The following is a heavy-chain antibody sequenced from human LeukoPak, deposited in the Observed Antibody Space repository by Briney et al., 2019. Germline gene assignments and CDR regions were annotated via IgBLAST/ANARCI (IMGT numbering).Heavy chain of an antibody. D-gene: IGHD5-24*01. J-gene: IGHJ4*02. V-gene: IGHV3-74*01. CDR3: ADGYISHY. Sequence: GLVCVSRINIDGSSTSYADSVKGRFTISRDNAKNTLYLQMNSLRAEDTAVYYCADGYISHYWGQGTLVTVSS. CDR2: INIDGSST.